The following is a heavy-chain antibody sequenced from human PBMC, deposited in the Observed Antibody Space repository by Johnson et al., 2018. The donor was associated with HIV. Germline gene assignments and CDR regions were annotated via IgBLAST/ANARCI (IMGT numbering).Heavy chain of an antibody. CDR1: GFTFSSYD. CDR3: ARAIGDGYPGMKAFDI. V-gene: IGHV3-13*01. Sequence: VQLVESGGGLVQPGGSLRLSCAASGFTFSSYDMHWVRQATGKGLEWVSAIGTAGDTYYPGSVKGRFTISRENAKNSLYLQMNSLRAGDTAVYYCARAIGDGYPGMKAFDIWGRGTMVTVSS. D-gene: IGHD5-24*01. J-gene: IGHJ3*02. CDR2: IGTAGDT.